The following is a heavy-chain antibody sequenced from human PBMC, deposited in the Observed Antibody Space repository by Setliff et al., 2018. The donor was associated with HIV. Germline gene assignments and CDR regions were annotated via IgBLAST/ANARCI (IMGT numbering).Heavy chain of an antibody. Sequence: PGGSLRLSCAASGFTFSSYAMSLVRQAPGKGLEWVSTISGSGGSTYYADSVKGRFTISRDNSKNTLYLQMNSLRAEDTAVYYCAKDRRGITGTKTCAWFDPWGQGTLFTVSS. CDR2: ISGSGGST. CDR1: GFTFSSYA. V-gene: IGHV3-23*01. J-gene: IGHJ5*02. D-gene: IGHD1-7*01. CDR3: AKDRRGITGTKTCAWFDP.